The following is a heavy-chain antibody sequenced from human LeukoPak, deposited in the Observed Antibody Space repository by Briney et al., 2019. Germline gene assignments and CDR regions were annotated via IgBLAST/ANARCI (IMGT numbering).Heavy chain of an antibody. D-gene: IGHD6-13*01. CDR3: AKVTIAAAKNYGMDV. V-gene: IGHV3-9*01. Sequence: GGSLRLSCAASGFTFDDYAMHWVRQAPGKGLEWVSGISWNSGSIGYADSVKGRFTISRDNAKNSLYLQMNSLRAEDTALYYCAKVTIAAAKNYGMDVWGLGTTVTVSS. J-gene: IGHJ6*02. CDR2: ISWNSGSI. CDR1: GFTFDDYA.